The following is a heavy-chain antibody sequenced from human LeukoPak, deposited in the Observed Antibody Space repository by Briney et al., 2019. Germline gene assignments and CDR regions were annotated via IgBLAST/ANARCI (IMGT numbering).Heavy chain of an antibody. Sequence: GGSLRLSCAASGFSFSTSTMNWVRQAPGRGLEWVSSISSSGSSTYYADSVKGRFTISRDNAKNSLYLQINSLRAEDTAVYYCAKYDGGSTGFDQWGQGTLVTVSS. V-gene: IGHV3-21*01. CDR2: ISSSGSST. J-gene: IGHJ4*02. CDR3: AKYDGGSTGFDQ. D-gene: IGHD3-16*01. CDR1: GFSFSTST.